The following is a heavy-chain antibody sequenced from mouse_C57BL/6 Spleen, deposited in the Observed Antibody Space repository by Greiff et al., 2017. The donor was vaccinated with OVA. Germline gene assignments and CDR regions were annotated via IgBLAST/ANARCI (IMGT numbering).Heavy chain of an antibody. CDR3: ARVLTGTGFDY. V-gene: IGHV1-82*01. J-gene: IGHJ2*01. CDR1: GYAFSSSW. CDR2: IYPGDGDT. Sequence: VKLVESGPELVKPGASVKISCKASGYAFSSSWMNWVKQRPGKGLEWIGRIYPGDGDTNYNGKFKGKATLTADKSSSTAYMQLSSLTSEDSAVYFCARVLTGTGFDYWGQGTTLTVSS. D-gene: IGHD4-1*01.